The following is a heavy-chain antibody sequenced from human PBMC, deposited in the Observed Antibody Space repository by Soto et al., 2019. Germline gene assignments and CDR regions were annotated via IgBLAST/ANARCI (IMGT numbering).Heavy chain of an antibody. J-gene: IGHJ5*02. D-gene: IGHD3-22*01. CDR3: AREAYYYDSSGYYPRGWFDP. Sequence: PSETLSLTCTVSGGSISSGDYYWNWIRQPPGKGLEWIGYIYYSGSTYYNPSLKSRVTISVDTSKNQFSLKLSSVTAADTAVYYCAREAYYYDSSGYYPRGWFDPWGQGTLVTV. CDR1: GGSISSGDYY. V-gene: IGHV4-30-4*02. CDR2: IYYSGST.